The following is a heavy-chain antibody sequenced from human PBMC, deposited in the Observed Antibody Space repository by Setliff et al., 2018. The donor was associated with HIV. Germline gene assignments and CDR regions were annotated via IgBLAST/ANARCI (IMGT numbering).Heavy chain of an antibody. V-gene: IGHV3-23*01. CDR3: ANRAQNLWYFDN. CDR1: KLTFHGYA. J-gene: IGHJ4*02. Sequence: PGGSLRLSCADPKLTFHGYAVSWVRQVPGKGLEWVSAISDSGVTTYYADSVKGRFTISRDNSKNTLYLQMDSLRVEDTAVYYCANRAQNLWYFDNWGQGTLVTVSS. CDR2: ISDSGVTT. D-gene: IGHD2-21*01.